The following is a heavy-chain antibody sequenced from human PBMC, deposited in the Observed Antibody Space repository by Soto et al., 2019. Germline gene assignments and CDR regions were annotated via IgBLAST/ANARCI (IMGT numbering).Heavy chain of an antibody. CDR1: GYTFTRYA. J-gene: IGHJ4*02. CDR3: ARGSSWSYFDY. D-gene: IGHD6-13*01. Sequence: QVQLVQSGAEVKKPGASVKVSCKASGYTFTRYAIHWLRQAPGQRLEWMGWINTAKDNTRYSEKLQGRVTITRDTSATIVHMEMSSLRSEDTAVYYCARGSSWSYFDYWGQGTLVTVSS. CDR2: INTAKDNT. V-gene: IGHV1-3*04.